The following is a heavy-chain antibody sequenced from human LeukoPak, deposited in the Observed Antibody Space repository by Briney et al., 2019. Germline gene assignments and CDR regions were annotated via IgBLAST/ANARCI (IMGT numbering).Heavy chain of an antibody. V-gene: IGHV4-39*07. CDR3: ARGIAVAGSNWFDP. D-gene: IGHD6-19*01. Sequence: SETLSLTCTVSGGSISSCSYYWGWIRQPPGKGLEWIGSIYYSGSTYYNPSLKSRVTISVDTSKNQFSLKLSSVTAADTAVYYCARGIAVAGSNWFDPWGQGTLVTVSS. CDR2: IYYSGST. J-gene: IGHJ5*02. CDR1: GGSISSCSYY.